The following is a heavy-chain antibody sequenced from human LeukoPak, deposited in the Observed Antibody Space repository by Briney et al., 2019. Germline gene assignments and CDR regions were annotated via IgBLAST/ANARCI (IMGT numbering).Heavy chain of an antibody. CDR1: GFTVGSNY. CDR3: ASTIAARRPGSLGNY. Sequence: PGGSLRLSCAASGFTVGSNYMSWVRQAPGRGLEWVSVIYSGGSTSYADSVKGRFTISRDNSKNTLYLQMNSLRAEDTAVYYCASTIAARRPGSLGNYWGQGTLVTVSS. V-gene: IGHV3-53*01. CDR2: IYSGGST. D-gene: IGHD6-6*01. J-gene: IGHJ4*02.